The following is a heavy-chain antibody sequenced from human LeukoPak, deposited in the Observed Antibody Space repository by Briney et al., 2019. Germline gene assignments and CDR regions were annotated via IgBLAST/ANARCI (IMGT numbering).Heavy chain of an antibody. CDR1: GGTFSSYA. D-gene: IGHD6-13*01. Sequence: SVKVSCKASGGTFSSYAISWVRQAPGQGLEWMGRIIPILGIANYAQKFQGRVTITADKSTSTAYMELSSLRSEDTAVYYCASRGAAGYYYYGMDVWGQGTTVTVSS. J-gene: IGHJ6*02. CDR2: IIPILGIA. CDR3: ASRGAAGYYYYGMDV. V-gene: IGHV1-69*04.